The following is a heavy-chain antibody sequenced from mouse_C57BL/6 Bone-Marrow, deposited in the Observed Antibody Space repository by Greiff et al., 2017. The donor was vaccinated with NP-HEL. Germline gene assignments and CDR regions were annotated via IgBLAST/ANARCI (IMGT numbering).Heavy chain of an antibody. J-gene: IGHJ3*01. CDR3: ARVGEGNYVWFAY. Sequence: QVQLQQSGAELVKPGASVKISCKASGYAFSSYWMNWVKQRPGKGLEWIGQIYPGDGDTNYNGKFKGKATLTADKSSRTAYRQLSSLTSEDSAVYFCARVGEGNYVWFAYWGQGTLVTVSA. V-gene: IGHV1-80*01. D-gene: IGHD2-1*01. CDR1: GYAFSSYW. CDR2: IYPGDGDT.